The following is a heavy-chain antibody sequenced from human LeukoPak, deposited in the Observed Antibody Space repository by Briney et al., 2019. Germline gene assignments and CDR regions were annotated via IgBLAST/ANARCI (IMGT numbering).Heavy chain of an antibody. D-gene: IGHD3-22*01. Sequence: GGSLRLSCAASGFTFSSYAMSWVRQAPGKGLEWVSATSGSGGSTYYADSVKGRFTISRDNSKNTLYLQMNSLRAEDTAVYYCAKSLREGSSGYYYFDYWGQGTLVTVSS. CDR2: TSGSGGST. J-gene: IGHJ4*02. V-gene: IGHV3-23*01. CDR1: GFTFSSYA. CDR3: AKSLREGSSGYYYFDY.